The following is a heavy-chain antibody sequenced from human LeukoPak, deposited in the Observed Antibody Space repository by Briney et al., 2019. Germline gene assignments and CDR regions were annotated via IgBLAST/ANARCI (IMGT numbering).Heavy chain of an antibody. Sequence: KASETLSLTCTVSGVSISTSRYYWGWIRQPPGKGLEWIGNIYYSGSTYYNPSLKSRVTISVDTSKNQFSLKLSSVTAADTAVYYCARDPGITGTFGWFDPWGQGTLVTVSS. D-gene: IGHD1-7*01. V-gene: IGHV4-39*07. CDR3: ARDPGITGTFGWFDP. J-gene: IGHJ5*02. CDR1: GVSISTSRYY. CDR2: IYYSGST.